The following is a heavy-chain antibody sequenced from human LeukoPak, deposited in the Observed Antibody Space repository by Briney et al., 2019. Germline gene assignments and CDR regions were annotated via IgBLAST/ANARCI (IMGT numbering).Heavy chain of an antibody. J-gene: IGHJ4*02. Sequence: PGGSLRLSCAASGFTFNTYAMTWVRQAPGKRLEWVSDISESGGSTYYEDSVQGRFTISRDNSKNTLYLQMNSLRVEDTAIYYCAKAGSDWYYFDSWGQGTLVTVSS. CDR2: ISESGGST. V-gene: IGHV3-23*01. CDR3: AKAGSDWYYFDS. CDR1: GFTFNTYA. D-gene: IGHD6-19*01.